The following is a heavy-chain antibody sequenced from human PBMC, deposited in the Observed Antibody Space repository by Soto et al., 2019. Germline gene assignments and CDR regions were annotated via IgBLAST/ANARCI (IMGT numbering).Heavy chain of an antibody. D-gene: IGHD3-22*01. CDR3: ASGRYYYDSSGYYAGYFDY. CDR1: GYTFASYY. CDR2: INPSGGST. V-gene: IGHV1-46*01. Sequence: GASVKVSCKASGYTFASYYMHWVRQAPGQGLEWMGIINPSGGSTSYAQKFQGRVTMTRDTSTSTVYMELSSLRSEDTAVYYCASGRYYYDSSGYYAGYFDYWGQGTLVTVSS. J-gene: IGHJ4*02.